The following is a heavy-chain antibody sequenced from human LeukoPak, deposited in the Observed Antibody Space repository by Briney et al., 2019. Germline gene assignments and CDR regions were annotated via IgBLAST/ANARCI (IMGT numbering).Heavy chain of an antibody. J-gene: IGHJ4*02. Sequence: SETLSLTCTVSGGSISSYYWSWIRRPPGKGLEWIGYIYYSGSTNYNPSLKSRVTISVDTSKNQFSLKLSSVTAADTAVYYCARGDYVWGSYRYYFDYWGQGTLVTVSS. CDR1: GGSISSYY. CDR3: ARGDYVWGSYRYYFDY. D-gene: IGHD3-16*02. CDR2: IYYSGST. V-gene: IGHV4-59*01.